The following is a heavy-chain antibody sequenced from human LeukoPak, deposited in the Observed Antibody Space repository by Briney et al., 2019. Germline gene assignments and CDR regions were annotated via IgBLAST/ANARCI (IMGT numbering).Heavy chain of an antibody. CDR1: GFTFSSYS. CDR2: ISRTGSYI. J-gene: IGHJ4*02. D-gene: IGHD3-22*01. Sequence: PGGSLRLSCAASGFTFSSYSMNWVRQAPGKGLEWVSSISRTGSYIYYADSVKGRFTISRDNSKNTLYLQMNSLRADDTAVYYCAPSSSGYYVHFDYWGQGTLVTVSS. CDR3: APSSSGYYVHFDY. V-gene: IGHV3-21*01.